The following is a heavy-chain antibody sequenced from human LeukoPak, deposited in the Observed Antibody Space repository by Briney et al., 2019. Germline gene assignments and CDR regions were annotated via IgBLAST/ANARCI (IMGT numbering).Heavy chain of an antibody. D-gene: IGHD4-23*01. CDR2: IDHAGTT. CDR3: ARGDYGGNPFIDY. CDR1: GGSIITNDYW. V-gene: IGHV4-39*01. J-gene: IGHJ4*02. Sequence: PSETLSLTCVVSGGSIITNDYWWGWIRQPPGKGLEWIGTIDHAGTTFYNVSLKSRVTISVDTPNNQFSLRLNSVGAAGTAVYYCARGDYGGNPFIDYWGQGTLVTVSS.